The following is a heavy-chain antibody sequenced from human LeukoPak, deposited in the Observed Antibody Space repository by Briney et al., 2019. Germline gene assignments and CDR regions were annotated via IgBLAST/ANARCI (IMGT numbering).Heavy chain of an antibody. CDR1: GASISSGAYS. CDR3: ARTITIFGALGYFDY. Sequence: SETLSLTCTVSGASISSGAYSWSWVREHPGKALEWIAYIYYSGNTYYKPSLKRLVTLSVNASKNQFSLKLSSVTAADTAVYYCARTITIFGALGYFDYWGQGTLVTVSS. CDR2: IYYSGNT. J-gene: IGHJ4*02. V-gene: IGHV4-31*01. D-gene: IGHD3-3*01.